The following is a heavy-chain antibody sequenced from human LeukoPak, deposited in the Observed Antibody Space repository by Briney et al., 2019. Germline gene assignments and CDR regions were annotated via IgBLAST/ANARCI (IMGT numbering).Heavy chain of an antibody. J-gene: IGHJ4*02. V-gene: IGHV3-7*03. CDR1: GFTFSSYA. Sequence: PGGSLRLSCAASGFTFSSYAMSWVRQAPGKGLEWVANIKQDGSEKYYVDSVKGRFTISRDNAKNTLYLQMNSLRAEDTAVYYCAKDLGVVEAYYFDYWGQGTLVTVSS. CDR3: AKDLGVVEAYYFDY. D-gene: IGHD1-26*01. CDR2: IKQDGSEK.